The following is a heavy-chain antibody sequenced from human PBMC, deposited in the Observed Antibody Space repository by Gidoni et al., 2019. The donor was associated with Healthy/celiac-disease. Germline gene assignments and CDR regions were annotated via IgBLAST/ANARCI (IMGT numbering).Heavy chain of an antibody. CDR1: GGSISSSSYY. V-gene: IGHV4-39*01. Sequence: QLQLQESGPGLVKPSETLSLTCTVSGGSISSSSYYWGWIRQPPGKGLEWIGSIYYSGSTYYNPSLKSRVTISVDTSKNQFSLKLSSVTAADTAVYYCARPSYCGGDCYSGLFLPRYYFDYWGQGTLVTVSS. J-gene: IGHJ4*02. CDR2: IYYSGST. D-gene: IGHD2-21*01. CDR3: ARPSYCGGDCYSGLFLPRYYFDY.